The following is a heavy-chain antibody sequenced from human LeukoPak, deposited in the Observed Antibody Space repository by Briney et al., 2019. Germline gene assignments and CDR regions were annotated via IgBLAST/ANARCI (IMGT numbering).Heavy chain of an antibody. J-gene: IGHJ4*02. CDR1: GFTFSSYG. V-gene: IGHV3-30*03. Sequence: GGSLRLSCAASGFTFSSYGTHWVRQAPGKGLEWVAVISYDGSNKYYADSVKGRFTISRDNSKNTLYLQMNSLRAEDTAVYYCASSLPRYSSSWYLFNYWGQGTLVTVSS. D-gene: IGHD6-13*01. CDR2: ISYDGSNK. CDR3: ASSLPRYSSSWYLFNY.